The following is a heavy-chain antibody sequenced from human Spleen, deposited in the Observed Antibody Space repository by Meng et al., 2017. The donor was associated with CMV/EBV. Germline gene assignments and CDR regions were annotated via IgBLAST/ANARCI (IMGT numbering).Heavy chain of an antibody. V-gene: IGHV3-23*01. J-gene: IGHJ6*02. D-gene: IGHD2-2*01. CDR3: VKGCSSTDCSIGDGMDV. CDR2: ISASGAST. Sequence: GESLKISCAASGFSFNDYYMSWIRQAPGKGLEWVSGISASGASTYFADSVKGRFTISRDKSKNTVYLQTSSLRVDDTAVYYCVKGCSSTDCSIGDGMDVWGQGTTVTVSS. CDR1: GFSFNDYY.